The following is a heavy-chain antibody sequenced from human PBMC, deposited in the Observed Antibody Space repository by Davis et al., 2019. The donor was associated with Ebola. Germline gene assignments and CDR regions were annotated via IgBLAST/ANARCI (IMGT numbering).Heavy chain of an antibody. CDR1: GYSFTTYW. CDR3: ARGTNGYNPGGYFDS. D-gene: IGHD5-24*01. CDR2: IFPGDSDT. J-gene: IGHJ4*02. V-gene: IGHV5-51*01. Sequence: GESLKISCKASGYSFTTYWIVWVRQVPGKGLECMGIIFPGDSDTRYSPSFQGQVTISADKSISTAYLQWSSLKASDTAIYYCARGTNGYNPGGYFDSWGQGTLVTVSS.